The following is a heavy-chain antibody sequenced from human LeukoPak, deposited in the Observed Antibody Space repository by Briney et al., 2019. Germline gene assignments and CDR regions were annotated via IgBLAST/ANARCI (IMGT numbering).Heavy chain of an antibody. V-gene: IGHV3-74*01. CDR1: GFTFSSYW. J-gene: IGHJ4*02. Sequence: GGSLRLSCAASGFTFSSYWMYWVRQAPGKGLVWVSRINSDGSSTSYADSVKGRFTISRDNVKNTLYLQMNSLRAEDTAVYYCARDKHSSGRLTYFDYWGQGTLVTVSS. D-gene: IGHD6-19*01. CDR3: ARDKHSSGRLTYFDY. CDR2: INSDGSST.